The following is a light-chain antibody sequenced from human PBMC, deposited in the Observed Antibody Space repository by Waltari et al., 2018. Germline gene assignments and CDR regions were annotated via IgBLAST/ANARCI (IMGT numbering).Light chain of an antibody. V-gene: IGLV3-21*02. CDR1: NIEAKS. J-gene: IGLJ2*01. CDR2: DDS. Sequence: SYVLTQPHSVSVAPGQTARITCGGDNIEAKSVHWYQQKPGQAPVVVVFDDSDRPSGIPGRCPGANSGNTATLTISGVEGGDEADYFGQVWDSSGDLLVIFGGGTKLTVL. CDR3: QVWDSSGDLLVI.